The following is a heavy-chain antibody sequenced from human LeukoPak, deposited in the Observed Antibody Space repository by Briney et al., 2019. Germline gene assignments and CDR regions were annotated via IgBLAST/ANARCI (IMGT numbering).Heavy chain of an antibody. CDR2: IYYSGST. Sequence: KPSETLSLTCTVSGDSISSYYWSWIRQPPGKGLEWVGYIYYSGSTNYNPSLKSRVTISVDTSKNQFSLKLSSVTAADTAVYYCAAYYYDSSGYFRRFDYWGQGTLVTVSS. J-gene: IGHJ4*02. CDR1: GDSISSYY. CDR3: AAYYYDSSGYFRRFDY. D-gene: IGHD3-22*01. V-gene: IGHV4-59*01.